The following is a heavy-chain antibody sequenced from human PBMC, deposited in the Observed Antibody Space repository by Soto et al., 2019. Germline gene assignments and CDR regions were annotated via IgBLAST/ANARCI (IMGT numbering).Heavy chain of an antibody. CDR3: ARDYYYDNSGLHYYYGMDV. V-gene: IGHV4-59*01. D-gene: IGHD3-22*01. CDR1: GGSISRYY. J-gene: IGHJ6*02. CDR2: IYYSGST. Sequence: SETLSLTCTVSGGSISRYYWSWIRQPPGKGLEWIGYIYYSGSTNYNPSLKSRVTISVDTSKNQFSLKLSSVTAADTAVYYCARDYYYDNSGLHYYYGMDVWGQGTTVSVSS.